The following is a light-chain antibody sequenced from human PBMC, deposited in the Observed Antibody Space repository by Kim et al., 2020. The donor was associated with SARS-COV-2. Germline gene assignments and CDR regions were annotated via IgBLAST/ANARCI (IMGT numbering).Light chain of an antibody. J-gene: IGLJ6*01. CDR3: SLFFTDVRV. CDR1: TGPVTSGHY. V-gene: IGLV7-46*01. Sequence: PGGTVTLTCGSSTGPVTSGHYPFWVQQKPGQAPRTLIYKISNKNSWTPARFSGSLLGGKVVLTLSGAQPEDEADYYCSLFFTDVRVFGGGTKVTVL. CDR2: KIS.